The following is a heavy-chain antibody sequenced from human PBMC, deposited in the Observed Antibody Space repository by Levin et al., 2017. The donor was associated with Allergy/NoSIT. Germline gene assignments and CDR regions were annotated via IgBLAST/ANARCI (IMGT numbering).Heavy chain of an antibody. D-gene: IGHD2-15*01. Sequence: GESLKISCKASGYTFTSYAMHWVRQAPGQRLEWMGWINAGNGNTKYSQKFQGRVTITRDTSASTAYMELSSLRSEDTAVYYCARDGHGDCSGGSCYSNKFFDYWGQGTLVTVSS. CDR2: INAGNGNT. CDR3: ARDGHGDCSGGSCYSNKFFDY. V-gene: IGHV1-3*01. CDR1: GYTFTSYA. J-gene: IGHJ4*02.